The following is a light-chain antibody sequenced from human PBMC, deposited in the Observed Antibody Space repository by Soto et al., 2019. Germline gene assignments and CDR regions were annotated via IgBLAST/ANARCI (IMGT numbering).Light chain of an antibody. Sequence: QSALTQPRSGSGSPGPSVTLSCTGTSSDVGGYNYVSWYQQHPGKAPKLMIYDVSKRPSGVPDRFSGSKSGNTASLTISGLQAEDEADYYCCSYAGSYPTLYVFGTGTKVTV. CDR2: DVS. V-gene: IGLV2-11*01. J-gene: IGLJ1*01. CDR3: CSYAGSYPTLYV. CDR1: SSDVGGYNY.